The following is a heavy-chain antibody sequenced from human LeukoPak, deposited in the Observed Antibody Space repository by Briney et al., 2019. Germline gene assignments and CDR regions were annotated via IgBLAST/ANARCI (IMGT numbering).Heavy chain of an antibody. CDR1: GNYW. CDR2: INRDGSWT. CDR3: VSFYETY. D-gene: IGHD2/OR15-2a*01. Sequence: GGSLRLSCAASGNYWMHWVRQAPGKGLVWVSHINRDGSWTSYADSVKGRFTISKDNAKNTVYLQMNSLRAEDTAVYYCVSFYETYWGRGTLVTVSS. J-gene: IGHJ4*02. V-gene: IGHV3-74*01.